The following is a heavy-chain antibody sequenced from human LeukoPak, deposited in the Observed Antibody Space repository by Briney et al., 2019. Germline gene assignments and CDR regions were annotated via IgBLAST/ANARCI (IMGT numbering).Heavy chain of an antibody. CDR1: GDSVSSNSAA. V-gene: IGHV6-1*01. Sequence: QTLSLTCAISGDSVSSNSAAWTWIRRSPSRGLEWLGRTYYRSKWYNDYEVSVQSRITINPDTSKNQFSLQLNSVTPEDTAVYYCARGRVTTIANYYYYYIDVWGKGTTVTVSS. D-gene: IGHD4-17*01. CDR3: ARGRVTTIANYYYYYIDV. J-gene: IGHJ6*03. CDR2: TYYRSKWYN.